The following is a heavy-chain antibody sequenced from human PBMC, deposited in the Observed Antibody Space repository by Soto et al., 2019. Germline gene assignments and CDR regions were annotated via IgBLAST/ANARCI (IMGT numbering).Heavy chain of an antibody. Sequence: QVQLQESGPGLVKPSETLSLTCTVSGGSLSSYYWSWIRQPPGKGLECIGYIYYSGSTNYKPSLTSRPTISVDTSKNQCSLKLSSVTAADTAVYYCAIMTSGYRPHFEYWGQGTLVTVSS. CDR2: IYYSGST. J-gene: IGHJ4*02. D-gene: IGHD3-3*01. CDR3: AIMTSGYRPHFEY. V-gene: IGHV4-59*01. CDR1: GGSLSSYY.